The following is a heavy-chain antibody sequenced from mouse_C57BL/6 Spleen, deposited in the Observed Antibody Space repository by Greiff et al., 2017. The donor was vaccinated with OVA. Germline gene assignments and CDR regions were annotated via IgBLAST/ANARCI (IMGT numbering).Heavy chain of an antibody. CDR1: GYAFTNYL. D-gene: IGHD2-2*01. J-gene: IGHJ2*01. Sequence: QVQLQQSGAELVRPGTSVKVSCKASGYAFTNYLIEWVKQRPGQGLEWIGVINPGSGGTNYNEKFKGKATLTADKSSSTAYMQLSSLTSEDSAVYFCARWLHEVGYFDYWGQGTTLTVSS. CDR3: ARWLHEVGYFDY. V-gene: IGHV1-54*01. CDR2: INPGSGGT.